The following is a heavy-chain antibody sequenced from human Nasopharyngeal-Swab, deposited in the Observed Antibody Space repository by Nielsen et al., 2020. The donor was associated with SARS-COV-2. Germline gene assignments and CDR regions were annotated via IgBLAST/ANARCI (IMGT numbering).Heavy chain of an antibody. CDR2: IKSRSDGGTT. V-gene: IGHV3-15*01. CDR3: STGGYTSGLDY. CDR1: GLTFSKAC. Sequence: GGSLRISCAASGLTFSKACMNWVRQAPGRGLEWVGRIKSRSDGGTTYYAAPVKGRFTISRDDSENTVYLQMNSLQTDDTAVYYCSTGGYTSGLDYWGQGTLVTVSS. D-gene: IGHD5-18*01. J-gene: IGHJ4*02.